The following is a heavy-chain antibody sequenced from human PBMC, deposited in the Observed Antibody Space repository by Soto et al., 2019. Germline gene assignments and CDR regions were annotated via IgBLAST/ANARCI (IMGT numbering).Heavy chain of an antibody. Sequence: PSETLSLTCTVSGGSISSGDYYWGGIRQSPGKGLEWIGEIYHSGSTNYNPSLKSRVSISMDTSENHFAMRLTSVTAADSAVYYCARASSSSSAADYWGEGLQVTVSS. V-gene: IGHV4-39*06. CDR1: GGSISSGDYY. CDR3: ARASSSSSAADY. D-gene: IGHD6-6*01. CDR2: IYHSGST. J-gene: IGHJ4*02.